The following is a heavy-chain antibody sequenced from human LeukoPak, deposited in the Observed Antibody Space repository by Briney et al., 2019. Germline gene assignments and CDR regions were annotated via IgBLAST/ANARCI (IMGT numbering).Heavy chain of an antibody. V-gene: IGHV1-18*04. D-gene: IGHD3-3*01. CDR3: ARGWGSTIFGVVISAVDY. Sequence: ASVKVSCKASEYTFTGYHIHWVRQAPGQGLEWMGWISAYNGNTNYAQKLQGRVTMTTDTSTSTAYMELRSLRSDDTAVYYCARGWGSTIFGVVISAVDYWGQGTLVTVSS. J-gene: IGHJ4*02. CDR1: EYTFTGYH. CDR2: ISAYNGNT.